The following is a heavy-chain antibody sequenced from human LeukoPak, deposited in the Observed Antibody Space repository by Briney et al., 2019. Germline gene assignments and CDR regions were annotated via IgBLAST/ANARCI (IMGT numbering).Heavy chain of an antibody. CDR1: GFTFTTSA. J-gene: IGHJ4*02. D-gene: IGHD6-19*01. CDR2: ISASGATT. Sequence: GGSLRLSCTATGFTFTTSAMSWVRQAPGKGLEWVSVISASGATTYYADSVKGRFTISRDNAKNSLYLQMNSLRAEDTAVYYCARKWAVAGSSYFDYWGQGTLVTVSS. V-gene: IGHV3-23*01. CDR3: ARKWAVAGSSYFDY.